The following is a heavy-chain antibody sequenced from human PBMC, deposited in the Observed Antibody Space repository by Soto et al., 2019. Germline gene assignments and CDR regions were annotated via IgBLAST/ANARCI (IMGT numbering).Heavy chain of an antibody. CDR3: ASRFGELDYFHC. Sequence: GGSLRLSCAASGFTFSSCAMTWVRQIPGKGLEWVSSISGNGDSTYYADSVKGRFTISRDNSKNTLYLQMNSLRAEDTAVYYCASRFGELDYFHCWGQGTLVTVSS. CDR1: GFTFSSCA. CDR2: ISGNGDST. J-gene: IGHJ4*02. D-gene: IGHD3-10*01. V-gene: IGHV3-23*01.